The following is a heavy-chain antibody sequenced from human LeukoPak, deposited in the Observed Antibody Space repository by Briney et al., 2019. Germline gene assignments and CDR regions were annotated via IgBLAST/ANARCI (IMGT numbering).Heavy chain of an antibody. CDR2: ISRSGDTI. CDR1: GFTFSNAW. V-gene: IGHV3-48*02. CDR3: ARLLKYYYDSSGYGEDWYFDL. Sequence: GGSLRLSCAASGFTFSNAWMSWVRQAPGKGLEWISYISRSGDTIYYADSVKGRFTISRDNANNSLYLQMNSLRDEDTAVYFCARLLKYYYDSSGYGEDWYFDLWGRGTLVTVSS. D-gene: IGHD3-22*01. J-gene: IGHJ2*01.